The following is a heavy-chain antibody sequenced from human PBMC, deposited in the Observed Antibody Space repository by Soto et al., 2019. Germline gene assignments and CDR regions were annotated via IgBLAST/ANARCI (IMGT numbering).Heavy chain of an antibody. D-gene: IGHD3-9*01. Sequence: SETLSLTCIISGGSISGYYWGWIRQPPGKGLEWIGSIYYSGSTYYNPSLKSRVTISVDTSKNQFSLKLSSVTAADTAVYYCARHRGTISLTDYWGQGTLVTVSS. V-gene: IGHV4-39*01. CDR2: IYYSGST. CDR1: GGSISGYY. CDR3: ARHRGTISLTDY. J-gene: IGHJ4*02.